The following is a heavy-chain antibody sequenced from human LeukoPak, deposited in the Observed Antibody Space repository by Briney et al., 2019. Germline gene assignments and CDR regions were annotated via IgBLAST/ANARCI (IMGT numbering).Heavy chain of an antibody. Sequence: SETLSLTCTVSGYSISSGYDWGWIRQPPGKGLEWIGSIYHSGSTYYNPSLKSRVTISVDTSKNQFSLKLSSVTAADTAVYYCARNMVRGVTAPFDPWGQGTLVTVSS. V-gene: IGHV4-38-2*02. CDR1: GYSISSGYD. D-gene: IGHD3-10*01. CDR3: ARNMVRGVTAPFDP. J-gene: IGHJ5*02. CDR2: IYHSGST.